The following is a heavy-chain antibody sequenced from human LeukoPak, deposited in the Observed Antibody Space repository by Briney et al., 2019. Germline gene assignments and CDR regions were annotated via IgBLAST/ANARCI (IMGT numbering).Heavy chain of an antibody. J-gene: IGHJ6*03. CDR2: INHSGST. Sequence: SETPSLTCAVYGGSFSGYYWSWIRQPPGKGLEWIGEINHSGSTNYNPSLKSRVTISVDTSKNQFSLKLSSVTAADTAVYYCARALYTAMVTQWVYYYMDVWGKGTTVTVSS. V-gene: IGHV4-34*01. D-gene: IGHD5-18*01. CDR3: ARALYTAMVTQWVYYYMDV. CDR1: GGSFSGYY.